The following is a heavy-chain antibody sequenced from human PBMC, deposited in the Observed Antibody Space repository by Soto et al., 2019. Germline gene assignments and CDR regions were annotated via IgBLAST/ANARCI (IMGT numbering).Heavy chain of an antibody. J-gene: IGHJ6*01. CDR1: GFTFGDYA. V-gene: IGHV3-49*04. Sequence: SLRLSCTASGFTFGDYAMSWVRQAPGKGLEWGGFIRSKAYGGTTEYAASVKGRFTISRDDSKSIAYLQMNSLKTEDTAVYYCPRLLARTAMVFYYYYGMDVWGQGTTVTVSS. CDR2: IRSKAYGGTT. D-gene: IGHD5-18*01. CDR3: PRLLARTAMVFYYYYGMDV.